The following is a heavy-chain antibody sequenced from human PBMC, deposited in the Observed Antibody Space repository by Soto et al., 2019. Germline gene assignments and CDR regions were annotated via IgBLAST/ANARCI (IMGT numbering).Heavy chain of an antibody. D-gene: IGHD3-10*01. CDR2: ISGSGGST. CDR1: GFTFSSYA. CDR3: AKGEYTITMVRGVIHDAFEI. Sequence: PGESLKISCAASGFTFSSYAMSWVRQAPGKGLEWVSAISGSGGSTYYADSVKGRFTISRDNSKNTLYLQMNSLRAEDTAVYYCAKGEYTITMVRGVIHDAFEIWGQGTMVTVSS. J-gene: IGHJ3*02. V-gene: IGHV3-23*01.